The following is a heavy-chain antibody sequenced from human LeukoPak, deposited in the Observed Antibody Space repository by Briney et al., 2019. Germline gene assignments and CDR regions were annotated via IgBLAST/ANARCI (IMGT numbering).Heavy chain of an antibody. J-gene: IGHJ4*02. V-gene: IGHV4-34*01. D-gene: IGHD4-17*01. CDR1: GGSFSVYY. CDR2: INDSGRT. Sequence: SETLSLTCAAYGGSFSVYYWSWIRQPPGKGLEWIGEINDSGRTNYNPSLKSRVAISVDTSKNQFSLRLSSVTAADTAVYYCARMSPRLRRLTMTTTKGFDYWGQGTLVTVSS. CDR3: ARMSPRLRRLTMTTTKGFDY.